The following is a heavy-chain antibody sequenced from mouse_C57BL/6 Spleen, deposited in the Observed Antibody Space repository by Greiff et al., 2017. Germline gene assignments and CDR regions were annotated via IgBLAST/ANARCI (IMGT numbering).Heavy chain of an antibody. CDR2: ISSGGDYI. J-gene: IGHJ4*01. CDR3: TRDRIYYYGSSPFAMDY. D-gene: IGHD1-1*01. Sequence: EVKLMESGEGLVKPGGSLKLSCAASGFTFSSYAMSWVRQTPEKRLEWVAYISSGGDYIYYADTVKGRFTISRDNARNTLYLQMSSRKSEDTAMYYCTRDRIYYYGSSPFAMDYWGQGTSVTVSS. CDR1: GFTFSSYA. V-gene: IGHV5-9-1*02.